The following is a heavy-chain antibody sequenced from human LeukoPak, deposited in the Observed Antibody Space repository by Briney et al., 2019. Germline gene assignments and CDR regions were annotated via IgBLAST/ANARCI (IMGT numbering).Heavy chain of an antibody. D-gene: IGHD3-22*01. CDR2: IIPILGIA. J-gene: IGHJ3*02. Sequence: SVKVSCKASGGTFSSYTISWVRQAPGQGLEWMGRIIPILGIANYAQKFQGRVTITADKSTSTAYMELSSLRSEDTAVYYCASLVVVIKGDASDIWGQGTMVTVSS. CDR1: GGTFSSYT. V-gene: IGHV1-69*02. CDR3: ASLVVVIKGDASDI.